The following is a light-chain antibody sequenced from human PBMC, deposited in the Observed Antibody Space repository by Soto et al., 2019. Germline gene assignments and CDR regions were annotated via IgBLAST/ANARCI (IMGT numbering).Light chain of an antibody. Sequence: EIVLTQSPGILSLSPGERATLSYRASQSVSGTFFAWYQQKPGQAPRLLIYDASTRASGIPDRFSGSGSETDFTLTISRLEPEDFAVYYCQQYGSSPPFTFGPGTKVDIK. CDR2: DAS. CDR1: QSVSGTF. V-gene: IGKV3-20*01. CDR3: QQYGSSPPFT. J-gene: IGKJ3*01.